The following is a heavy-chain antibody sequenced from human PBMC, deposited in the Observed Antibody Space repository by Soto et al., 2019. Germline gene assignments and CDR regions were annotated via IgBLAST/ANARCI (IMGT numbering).Heavy chain of an antibody. J-gene: IGHJ6*03. D-gene: IGHD3-10*01. Sequence: GGSLRLSCAASGFTFSDYYMSWIRQAPGKGLEWVSYISSSSSYTNYADSVKGRFTISRDNAKNSLYLQMNSLRAEDTAVYYCARGVSNYYGSGSYSNYYYYMDVWGKGTTVTVSS. CDR2: ISSSSSYT. V-gene: IGHV3-11*06. CDR3: ARGVSNYYGSGSYSNYYYYMDV. CDR1: GFTFSDYY.